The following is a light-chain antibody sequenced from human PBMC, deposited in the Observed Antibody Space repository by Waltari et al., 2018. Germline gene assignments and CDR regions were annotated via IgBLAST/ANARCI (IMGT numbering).Light chain of an antibody. Sequence: QSVLPQPASVSGSPGRSITISCTGANSDVGGYNSVSWYQQHPGRAPKLMIYAVSNRPSGVSDRFSGSKSGNTASLTISGLQAEDEADYYCSSYTNRRDVIFGGGTKLTVL. V-gene: IGLV2-14*03. CDR3: SSYTNRRDVI. J-gene: IGLJ2*01. CDR1: NSDVGGYNS. CDR2: AVS.